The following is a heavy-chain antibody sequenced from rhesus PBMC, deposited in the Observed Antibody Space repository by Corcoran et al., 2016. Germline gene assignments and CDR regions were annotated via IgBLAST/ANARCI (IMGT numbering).Heavy chain of an antibody. D-gene: IGHD2-8*01. CDR2: ISCSSGST. V-gene: IGHV4-165*01. J-gene: IGHJ4*01. Sequence: QVQLQESGPGLVKPSETLSLTCAVSGGSFSGYYWGWIHQPPGKGLEWIGYISCSSGSTDYNPAHKSRVTISPDPSKNQFSLKLSSVTAADTAVYYCAREGGYCSGGVCSYYFDYWGQGVLVTVSS. CDR1: GGSFSGYY. CDR3: AREGGYCSGGVCSYYFDY.